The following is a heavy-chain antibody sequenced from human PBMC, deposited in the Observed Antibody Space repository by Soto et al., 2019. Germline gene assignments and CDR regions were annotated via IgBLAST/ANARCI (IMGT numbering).Heavy chain of an antibody. CDR2: IYYTGST. CDR1: GGSISSDGCY. J-gene: IGHJ4*02. V-gene: IGHV4-61*08. Sequence: SETLSLTCTVSGGSISSDGCYWSWIRQPPGKGLEWIGYIYYTGSTNYNPSLKSRVTMSVDTSKNQFSLNLASLTAADTAIYYCARANWYSEHWGQGTLVTVSS. D-gene: IGHD7-27*01. CDR3: ARANWYSEH.